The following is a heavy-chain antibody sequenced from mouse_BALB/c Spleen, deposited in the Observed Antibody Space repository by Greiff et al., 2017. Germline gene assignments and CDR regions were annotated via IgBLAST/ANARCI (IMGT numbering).Heavy chain of an antibody. J-gene: IGHJ3*01. CDR2: INPSNGGT. V-gene: IGHV1S81*02. D-gene: IGHD1-1*01. Sequence: VQLVESGAELVKPGASVKLSCKASGYTFTSYYMYWVKQRPGQGLEWIGEINPSNGGTNFNEKFKSKATLTVDKSSSTAYMQLSSLTSEDSAVYYCTRRGNYYGSSYAYWGQGTLVTVSA. CDR3: TRRGNYYGSSYAY. CDR1: GYTFTSYY.